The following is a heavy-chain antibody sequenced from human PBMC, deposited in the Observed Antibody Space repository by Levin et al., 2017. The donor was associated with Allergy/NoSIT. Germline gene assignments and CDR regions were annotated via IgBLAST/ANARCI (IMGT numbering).Heavy chain of an antibody. D-gene: IGHD3-22*01. CDR2: IIPIFGTA. V-gene: IGHV1-69*13. J-gene: IGHJ2*01. CDR1: GGTFSSYA. CDR3: ARAPLSWSSGTEGYFDL. Sequence: SVKVSCKASGGTFSSYAISWVRQAPGQGLEWMGGIIPIFGTANYAQKFQGRVTITADESTSTAYMELSSLRSEDTAVYYCARAPLSWSSGTEGYFDLWGRGTLVTVSS.